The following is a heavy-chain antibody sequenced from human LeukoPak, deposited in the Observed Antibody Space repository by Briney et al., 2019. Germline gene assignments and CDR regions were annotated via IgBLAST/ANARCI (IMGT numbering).Heavy chain of an antibody. CDR1: GFTFSSYG. CDR3: AKHPGDFTGIVNYYYMDV. V-gene: IGHV3-30*18. J-gene: IGHJ6*03. CDR2: ISYDGSNK. D-gene: IGHD1-26*01. Sequence: GGSLRLSCAASGFTFSSYGMHWVRQAPGTGLEWVAIISYDGSNKYYADSVKGRFTISRDNSKNTLFLQMNSLRADDTAVYYCAKHPGDFTGIVNYYYMDVWGKGTTVTVSS.